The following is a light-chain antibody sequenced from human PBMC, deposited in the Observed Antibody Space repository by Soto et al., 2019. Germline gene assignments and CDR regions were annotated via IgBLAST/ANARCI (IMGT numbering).Light chain of an antibody. CDR3: QQYGSSPYP. J-gene: IGKJ2*01. CDR1: QSVSSSH. Sequence: EIVLTQSPGTLSLSPGERTTLSCRASQSVSSSHLAWYQQKPGQAPRLLIYGASSRATGIPDRFSGSGSGTDFTLTISRLEPEDFAVYYCQQYGSSPYPFGQGTKLEI. CDR2: GAS. V-gene: IGKV3-20*01.